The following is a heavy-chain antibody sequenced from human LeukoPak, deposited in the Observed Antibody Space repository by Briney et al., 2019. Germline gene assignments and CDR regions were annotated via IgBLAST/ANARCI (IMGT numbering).Heavy chain of an antibody. V-gene: IGHV1-8*01. Sequence: ASVKVSCKASGYTFTSYDINWVRQATGQGLEWMGWMNPNSGNTGYAQKFQGRVTMTRNTSISTAYMELNSLRSEDTAVYYCARDCGGDCYSRFDYWGQGTLVTVSS. J-gene: IGHJ4*02. CDR1: GYTFTSYD. CDR2: MNPNSGNT. D-gene: IGHD2-21*02. CDR3: ARDCGGDCYSRFDY.